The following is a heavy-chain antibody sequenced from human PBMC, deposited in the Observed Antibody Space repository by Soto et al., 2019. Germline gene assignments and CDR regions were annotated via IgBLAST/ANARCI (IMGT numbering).Heavy chain of an antibody. J-gene: IGHJ4*02. CDR1: GFTFYDYA. V-gene: IGHV3-9*01. Sequence: GGSLRLSCAASGFTFYDYAMHWVRQAPGKGLEWVSGISWNSGSIGYADSVKGRFTISRDNAKNSLYLQMNSLRAEGTALYYCAKDIPLRPYYGSGSYYNGLDYWGQGTLVTVSS. CDR3: AKDIPLRPYYGSGSYYNGLDY. D-gene: IGHD3-10*01. CDR2: ISWNSGSI.